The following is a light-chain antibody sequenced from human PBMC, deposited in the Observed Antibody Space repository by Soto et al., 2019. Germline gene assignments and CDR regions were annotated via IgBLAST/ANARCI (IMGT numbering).Light chain of an antibody. Sequence: PCSLPLFHGAGATLSCRASQRVGINLAWYQQKPGQAPRLLIYSASTRASGIPDRFSGSGSGTAFTFTISSLQSEDVAAYYCQQYDRLPPRFTLGPGTKVDIK. V-gene: IGKV3-15*01. J-gene: IGKJ3*01. CDR3: QQYDRLPPRFT. CDR2: SAS. CDR1: QRVGIN.